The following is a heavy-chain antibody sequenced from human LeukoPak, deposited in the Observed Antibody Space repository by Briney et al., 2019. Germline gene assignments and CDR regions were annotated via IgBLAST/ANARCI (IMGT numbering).Heavy chain of an antibody. D-gene: IGHD2-2*01. V-gene: IGHV3-48*04. CDR2: ISSSGSTI. J-gene: IGHJ6*02. CDR3: ARPIGYCSSTSCPYYYYGMDV. Sequence: GGSLRLSCAGSGFTFSTYWMNWVRQAPGKGLEWVSYISSSGSTIYYADSVKGRFTISRDNAKNSLYLQMNSLRAEDTAVYYCARPIGYCSSTSCPYYYYGMDVWGQGTTVTVSS. CDR1: GFTFSTYW.